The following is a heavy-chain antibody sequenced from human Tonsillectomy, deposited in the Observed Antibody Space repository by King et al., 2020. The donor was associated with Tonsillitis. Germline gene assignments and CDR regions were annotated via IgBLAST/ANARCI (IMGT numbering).Heavy chain of an antibody. CDR3: ARGVTSYSYYYMDV. CDR2: IFYSGNT. Sequence: QLQESGPGLVKPSETLSLTCTVSGDSISSYYCSWIRQPPGKGLEWIGYIFYSGNTNYNPSLKCRVTISVDTSKNPFSLKLSSVTAADTAVYYCARGVTSYSYYYMDVWGKGTTVTVSS. V-gene: IGHV4-59*01. J-gene: IGHJ6*03. D-gene: IGHD5/OR15-5a*01. CDR1: GDSISSYY.